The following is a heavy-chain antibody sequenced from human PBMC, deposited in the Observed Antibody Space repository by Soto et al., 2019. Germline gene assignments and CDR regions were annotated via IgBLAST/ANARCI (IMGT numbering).Heavy chain of an antibody. CDR2: IWYDGSNK. CDR1: GFTFSSYG. CDR3: ARDKGLWFGELIDP. D-gene: IGHD3-10*01. Sequence: GGSLRLSCAASGFTFSSYGMHWVRQAPGKGLEWVAVIWYDGSNKYYADSVKGRFTISRDNSKNTLYLQMNSLRAEDTAVYYCARDKGLWFGELIDPWRQGTLLTVSS. V-gene: IGHV3-33*01. J-gene: IGHJ5*02.